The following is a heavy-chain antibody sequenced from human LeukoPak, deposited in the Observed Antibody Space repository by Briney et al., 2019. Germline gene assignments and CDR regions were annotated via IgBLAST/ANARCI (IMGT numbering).Heavy chain of an antibody. Sequence: TPSETLSLTCAVYGGSFSGYYWSWIRQPPGKGLEWIGSIYYSGSTYYNPSLKSRVTISVDTSKNQFSLKLSSVTAADTAVYYCARDFDSIAVAFGWGQGTLVTVSS. D-gene: IGHD6-19*01. V-gene: IGHV4-34*01. J-gene: IGHJ4*02. CDR2: IYYSGST. CDR3: ARDFDSIAVAFG. CDR1: GGSFSGYY.